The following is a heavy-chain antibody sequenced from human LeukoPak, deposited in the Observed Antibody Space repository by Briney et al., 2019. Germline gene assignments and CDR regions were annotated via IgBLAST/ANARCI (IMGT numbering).Heavy chain of an antibody. CDR1: GYTFTGYY. V-gene: IGHV1-2*02. J-gene: IGHJ4*02. CDR3: ERGEYSCFLGLRDY. D-gene: IGHD6-6*01. Sequence: ASVKVSCKASGYTFTGYYIHGMRQAPGQGLEWMGWINPNSGGTNYAQKFQGRVTMTRDTSIKTVYMEVSRLLSVDTSVYHRERGEYSCFLGLRDYWGQGTLVTVSS. CDR2: INPNSGGT.